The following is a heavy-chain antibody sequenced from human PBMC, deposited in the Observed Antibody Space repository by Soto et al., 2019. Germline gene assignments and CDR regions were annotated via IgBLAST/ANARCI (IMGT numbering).Heavy chain of an antibody. CDR2: ISYDGSNK. Sequence: QVQLVESGGGVVQPGRSLRLSCAASGFTFSSYGMHWVRQAPGKGLEWVAVISYDGSNKYYADSVKGRFTISRDNSKNPLYLQMNSLRAEDTAVYYCAKDRPGYVMDVWGQGTTVTVSS. CDR3: AKDRPGYVMDV. J-gene: IGHJ6*02. CDR1: GFTFSSYG. V-gene: IGHV3-30*18.